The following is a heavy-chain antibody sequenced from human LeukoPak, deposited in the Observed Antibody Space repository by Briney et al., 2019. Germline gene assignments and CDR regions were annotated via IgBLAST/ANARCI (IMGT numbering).Heavy chain of an antibody. CDR1: GCSISSSSYY. D-gene: IGHD2-21*02. J-gene: IGHJ4*02. CDR2: SYYSGST. CDR3: ARRVVVVTAIPYYYFDY. Sequence: KSSETLSLTCTVSGCSISSSSYYWGWIRQPPGKGLEWIGSSYYSGSTYYNPSLESRVTISVDTSNNQFSLKLSSVAAAATAVYYCARRVVVVTAIPYYYFDYWGRGTLVSVSS. V-gene: IGHV4-39*01.